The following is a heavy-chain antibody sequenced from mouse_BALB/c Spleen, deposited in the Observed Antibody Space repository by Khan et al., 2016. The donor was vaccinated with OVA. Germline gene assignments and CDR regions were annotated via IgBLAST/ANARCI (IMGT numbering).Heavy chain of an antibody. CDR3: TRGGAAYYRNDGGAMEY. CDR2: INTHSGVP. D-gene: IGHD2-14*01. Sequence: QIQLVQSGPELKKPGETVRISCKASGYTFTTAGIQWVQKMPGKGLKWIGWINTHSGVPKYAEDFKGRFAFSLEISVNTAYLQITNLKHEDTATYCWTRGGAAYYRNDGGAMEYWGQGTSVTVSS. J-gene: IGHJ4*01. V-gene: IGHV9-4*02. CDR1: GYTFTTAG.